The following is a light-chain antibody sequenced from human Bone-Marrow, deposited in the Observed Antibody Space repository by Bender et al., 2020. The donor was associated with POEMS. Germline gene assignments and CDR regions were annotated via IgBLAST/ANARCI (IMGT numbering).Light chain of an antibody. CDR2: EVN. CDR3: AAWDGNLNVAV. V-gene: IGLV2-8*01. J-gene: IGLJ2*01. Sequence: QSALTQPPSASGSPGQSVTISCTGTSNDVGGYNYVSWYRQHPGQAPKLIIYEVNQRPSGVPDRFSGSKSANTASLTVSGLQAEDEADYYCAAWDGNLNVAVFGGGTKLTVL. CDR1: SNDVGGYNY.